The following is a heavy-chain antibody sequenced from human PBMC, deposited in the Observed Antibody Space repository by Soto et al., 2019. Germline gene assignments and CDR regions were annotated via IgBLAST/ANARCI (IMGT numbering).Heavy chain of an antibody. CDR3: ARGYSGGYYYAMDV. J-gene: IGHJ6*02. CDR2: FIPMYNKP. V-gene: IGHV1-69*01. Sequence: QVQLVQSGAEVKKPGSSVRVSCQASGGTFTTYAFNWVRQAPGQGLEWMGGFIPMYNKPNYAPNFLGRVTISADPSTSTAYMELTTLRSEETAVYFCARGYSGGYYYAMDVWGQGTTVTVSS. CDR1: GGTFTTYA. D-gene: IGHD4-4*01.